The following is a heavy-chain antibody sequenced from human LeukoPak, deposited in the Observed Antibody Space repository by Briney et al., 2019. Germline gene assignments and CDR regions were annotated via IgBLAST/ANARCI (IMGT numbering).Heavy chain of an antibody. CDR3: ARDQDARGDAFDI. V-gene: IGHV3-33*01. J-gene: IGHJ3*02. CDR2: IWYDGSNK. Sequence: GRSLRLSCAASGFTFSSYGMHWVRQAPGKGLEWVAVIWYDGSNKYYADSVKGRFTISRDNSKNTLYLQMNSLRAEDTAVYYCARDQDARGDAFDIWGQGTMVTVSS. D-gene: IGHD3-10*01. CDR1: GFTFSSYG.